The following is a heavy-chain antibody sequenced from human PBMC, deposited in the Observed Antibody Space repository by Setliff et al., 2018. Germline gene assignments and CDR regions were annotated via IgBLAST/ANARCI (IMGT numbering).Heavy chain of an antibody. Sequence: SVQVSCKASGGTFSSYAITWVRQAPGQGLEWMGGIIPIFGTAKYAQKFQGRVTITADQSTRTAYMELSSLRSEDTAVDYCAIPSSGNFYFDYWGQGTLVTVSS. D-gene: IGHD1-26*01. J-gene: IGHJ4*02. CDR2: IIPIFGTA. CDR1: GGTFSSYA. V-gene: IGHV1-69*13. CDR3: AIPSSGNFYFDY.